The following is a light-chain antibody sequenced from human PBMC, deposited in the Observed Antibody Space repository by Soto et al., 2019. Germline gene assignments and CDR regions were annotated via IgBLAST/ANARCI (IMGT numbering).Light chain of an antibody. CDR2: EVS. CDR1: SSDVGAYNY. Sequence: QSALTQPASVSGSPGQSITISCTGTSSDVGAYNYVSWYQQHPGKAPKLVIFEVSNRPSGVSDRFSGSKSGKTASLTISGLHAEDEDEYYCSSYTTTSTPFVFGTGTKVTVL. J-gene: IGLJ1*01. CDR3: SSYTTTSTPFV. V-gene: IGLV2-14*01.